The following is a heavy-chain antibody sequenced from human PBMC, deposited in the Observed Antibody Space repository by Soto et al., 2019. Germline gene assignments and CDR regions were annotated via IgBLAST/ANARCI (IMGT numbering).Heavy chain of an antibody. J-gene: IGHJ4*02. Sequence: ASVKVSCKDSGYTFTGYYMHWVRQAPGQGLEWMGWINPNSGGTNYAQKFQGWFTMTRDTSISTAYMELSRLRSDDTAVYYCFIYPGITARTAFDYWAQRSLVTVSS. CDR1: GYTFTGYY. CDR3: FIYPGITARTAFDY. D-gene: IGHD1-20*01. CDR2: INPNSGGT. V-gene: IGHV1-2*04.